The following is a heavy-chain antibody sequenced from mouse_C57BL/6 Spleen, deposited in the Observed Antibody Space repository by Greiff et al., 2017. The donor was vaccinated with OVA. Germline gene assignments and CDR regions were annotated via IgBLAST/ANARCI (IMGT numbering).Heavy chain of an antibody. CDR1: GFTFSNYW. CDR2: IRLKSDNYAT. D-gene: IGHD2-3*01. CDR3: TGGDGYYGSWFAY. J-gene: IGHJ3*01. Sequence: VQLKESGGGLVQPGGSMKLSCVASGFTFSNYWMNWVRQSPEKGLEWVAQIRLKSDNYATHYAESVKGRFTISRDDSKSSVYLQMNNLRAEDTGIYYCTGGDGYYGSWFAYWGQGTLVTVSA. V-gene: IGHV6-3*01.